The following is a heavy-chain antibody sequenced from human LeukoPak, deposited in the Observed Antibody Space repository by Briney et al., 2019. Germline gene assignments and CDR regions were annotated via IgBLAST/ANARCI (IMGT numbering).Heavy chain of an antibody. CDR2: IYTSGST. D-gene: IGHD6-13*01. J-gene: IGHJ6*03. V-gene: IGHV4-4*09. CDR1: GGSISSYY. CDR3: ARGPSSSWYNYYYYYTDV. Sequence: PSETLSLTCTVSGGSISSYYWSWIRQPPGKGLEWIGYIYTSGSTNYNPSLKSRVTISVDTSKNQFSLKLSSVTAADTAVYYCARGPSSSWYNYYYYYTDVWGKGTTVTVSS.